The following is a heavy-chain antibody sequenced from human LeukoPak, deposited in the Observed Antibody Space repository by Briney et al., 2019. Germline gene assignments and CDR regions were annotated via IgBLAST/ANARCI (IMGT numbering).Heavy chain of an antibody. J-gene: IGHJ4*02. D-gene: IGHD2-15*01. CDR2: IRSKGDGGTT. CDR1: GLTLSNVW. CDR3: TQGSAQYFDY. V-gene: IGHV3-15*07. Sequence: GGSLRLSCAVFGLTLSNVWMNWVRQAPGKGLEWVGRIRSKGDGGTTDFATFIEGRFTISRDDSKNTLYLQMNRLTSEDTAVYYCTQGSAQYFDYWGQGTLVTVSS.